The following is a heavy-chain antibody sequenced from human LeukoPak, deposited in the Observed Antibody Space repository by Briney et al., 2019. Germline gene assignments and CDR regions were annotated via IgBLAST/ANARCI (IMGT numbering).Heavy chain of an antibody. CDR2: ISGSGGST. Sequence: PGGSLRLSCAASGFTFSSYAMSWVRQAPGKGLEWVSAISGSGGSTYCADSVKGRFTISRDNSKNTLYLQMNSLRAEDTAVYYCAKDWASAMVFYYWGQGTLVTVSS. J-gene: IGHJ4*02. CDR3: AKDWASAMVFYY. CDR1: GFTFSSYA. V-gene: IGHV3-23*01. D-gene: IGHD5-18*01.